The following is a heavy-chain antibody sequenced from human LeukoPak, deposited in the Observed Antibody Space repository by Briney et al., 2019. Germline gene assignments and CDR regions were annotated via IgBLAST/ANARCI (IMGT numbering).Heavy chain of an antibody. J-gene: IGHJ4*02. CDR1: GGSISSYY. CDR3: ARVTIVGATDFDY. CDR2: TYYSGST. V-gene: IGHV4-59*01. Sequence: SETLSLTCTVSGGSISSYYWSWIRQPPGKGLEWIGYTYYSGSTNYNPSLKSRVTISVDTSKNQFSLKLSSVTAADTAVCYCARVTIVGATDFDYWGQGTLVTVSS. D-gene: IGHD1-26*01.